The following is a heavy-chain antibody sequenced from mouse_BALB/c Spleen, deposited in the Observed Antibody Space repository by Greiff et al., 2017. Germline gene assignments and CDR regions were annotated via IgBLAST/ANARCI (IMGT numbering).Heavy chain of an antibody. CDR3: ARGGYDSYYHYTMDY. D-gene: IGHD2-3*01. Sequence: EVKLVESGGGLVKPGGSLKLSCAASGFTFSDYYMYWVRQTPEKRLEWVATISDGGSYTYYPDSVKGRFTISRDNAKNNLYLQMSSLKSEDTAMYYCARGGYDSYYHYTMDYWGQGTSVTVSS. V-gene: IGHV5-4*02. CDR2: ISDGGSYT. CDR1: GFTFSDYY. J-gene: IGHJ4*01.